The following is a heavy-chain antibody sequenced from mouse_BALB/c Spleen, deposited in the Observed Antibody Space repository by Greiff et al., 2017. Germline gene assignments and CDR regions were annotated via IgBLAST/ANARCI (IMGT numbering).Heavy chain of an antibody. CDR1: GFAFSSYD. Sequence: EVQVVESGGGLVKPGGSLKLSCAASGFAFSSYDMSWVRQTPEKRLEWVAYISSGGGSTYYPDTVKGRFTISRDNAKNTLYLQMSSLKSEDTAMYYCARHHGNYNMDYWGQGTSVTVSS. D-gene: IGHD2-1*01. CDR2: ISSGGGST. V-gene: IGHV5-12-1*01. CDR3: ARHHGNYNMDY. J-gene: IGHJ4*01.